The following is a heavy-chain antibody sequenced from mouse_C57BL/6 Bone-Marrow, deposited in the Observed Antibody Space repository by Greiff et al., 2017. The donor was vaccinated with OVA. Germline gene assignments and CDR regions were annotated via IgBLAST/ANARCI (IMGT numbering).Heavy chain of an antibody. J-gene: IGHJ3*01. V-gene: IGHV14-4*01. CDR3: TTDYDYDWFAY. D-gene: IGHD2-4*01. CDR1: GFNITDDY. Sequence: EVQLQQSGAELVRPGASVTLSCTASGFNITDDYMHWVKQRPEQGLEWIGWIDPENGDTEYASKFPGQATITADTSSNTADLQLSSLTSEDTAVYYCTTDYDYDWFAYWGQGTLVTVSA. CDR2: IDPENGDT.